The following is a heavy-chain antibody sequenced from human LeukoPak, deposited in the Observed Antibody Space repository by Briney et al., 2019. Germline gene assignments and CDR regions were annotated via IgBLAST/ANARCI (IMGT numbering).Heavy chain of an antibody. J-gene: IGHJ4*02. CDR2: ISGSGGST. CDR1: GFTFSSYE. V-gene: IGHV3-23*01. D-gene: IGHD6-19*01. CDR3: AKIPPYSSGWHFDY. Sequence: GGSLRLSCAASGFTFSSYEMNWVRQAPGKGLEWVSAISGSGGSTYYADSVKGRFTISRDNSKNTLYLQMNSLRAEDTAVYYCAKIPPYSSGWHFDYWGQGTLVTVSS.